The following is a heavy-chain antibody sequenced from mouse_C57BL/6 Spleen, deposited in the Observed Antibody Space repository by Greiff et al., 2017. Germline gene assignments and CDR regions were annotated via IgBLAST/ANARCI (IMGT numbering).Heavy chain of an antibody. J-gene: IGHJ3*01. Sequence: VQLQQPGAELVMPGASVKLSCKASGYTFTSYWMHWVKQRPGQGLEWIGEIDPSDSYTNYNQKFKGKSTLTVDKSSSTAYMQLSSLTSEDSAVYYCARGGWDYWGQGTLVTVSA. D-gene: IGHD4-1*01. CDR3: ARGGWDY. V-gene: IGHV1-69*01. CDR2: IDPSDSYT. CDR1: GYTFTSYW.